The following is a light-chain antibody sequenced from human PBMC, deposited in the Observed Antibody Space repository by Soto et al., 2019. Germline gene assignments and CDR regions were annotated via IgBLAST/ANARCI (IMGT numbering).Light chain of an antibody. J-gene: IGKJ5*01. Sequence: QMTQSHSTLSGSVRDRVTITCRASQTISSWLAWFQQRPGRAPKFLIYKASSLKNGVPLRFSGSGSGTQFTLTNSSLQPDDFATYYCHQYNSYSPITFGQGTRLEI. CDR1: QTISSW. CDR3: HQYNSYSPIT. CDR2: KAS. V-gene: IGKV1-5*03.